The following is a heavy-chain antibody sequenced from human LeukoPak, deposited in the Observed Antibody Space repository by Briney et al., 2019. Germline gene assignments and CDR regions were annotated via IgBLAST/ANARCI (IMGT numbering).Heavy chain of an antibody. Sequence: GGSLRLSCAASGFTLISYWMHWVRQAPGKGLEWVSSISSSSYIYNADSVKGRFTISRDNAKNSLYLQMNSLSVEDTAVYYCARDRYGDYAIDYWGQGTLVIVSS. CDR3: ARDRYGDYAIDY. CDR2: ISSSSYI. J-gene: IGHJ4*02. CDR1: GFTLISYW. V-gene: IGHV3-21*01. D-gene: IGHD4-17*01.